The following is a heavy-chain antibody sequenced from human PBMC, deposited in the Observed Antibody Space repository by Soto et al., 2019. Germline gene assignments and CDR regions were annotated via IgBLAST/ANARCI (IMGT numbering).Heavy chain of an antibody. D-gene: IGHD3-22*01. CDR2: ISAYNGNT. CDR1: GYTFTSYG. Sequence: QVQLVQSGAEVKKPGASVKVSCKASGYTFTSYGISWVRQAPGQGLEWMGWISAYNGNTTYAQKLQGRVTMTTDTSTSTAYMELRSLRSDDTAVYYCARAYYYDSSGSKGGAFDIWGQGTMVTVSS. V-gene: IGHV1-18*04. J-gene: IGHJ3*02. CDR3: ARAYYYDSSGSKGGAFDI.